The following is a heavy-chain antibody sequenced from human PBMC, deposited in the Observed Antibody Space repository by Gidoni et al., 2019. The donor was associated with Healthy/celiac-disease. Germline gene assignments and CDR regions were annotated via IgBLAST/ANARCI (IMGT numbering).Heavy chain of an antibody. Sequence: EVQLVESGGGLVKPGGSLRLSCAASGFPFSSYSMNWVRQGPGKGLEWVSSISSSSSYIYYADSVKGRFTISRDNAKNSLYLQMNSLRAEDTAVYYCAREGSGYYDNWFDPWGQGTLVTVSS. J-gene: IGHJ5*02. CDR3: AREGSGYYDNWFDP. D-gene: IGHD3-22*01. CDR2: ISSSSSYI. CDR1: GFPFSSYS. V-gene: IGHV3-21*01.